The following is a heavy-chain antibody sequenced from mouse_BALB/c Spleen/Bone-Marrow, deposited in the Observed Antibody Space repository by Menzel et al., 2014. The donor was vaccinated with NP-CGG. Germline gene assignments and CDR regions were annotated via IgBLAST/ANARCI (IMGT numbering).Heavy chain of an antibody. CDR2: VNPYNGGT. J-gene: IGHJ2*01. V-gene: IGHV1-19*01. CDR3: ARSYGNYAYYFDY. Sequence: EVQLQQSGPELVKPWASVKMSCKASGYTFTDYYMDWVKQSHGESFEWIGRVNPYNGGTSYNQKFKGKATLTVDKSSSTAYMELNSLTSEDSAVYYCARSYGNYAYYFDYWGQGTTLTVSS. D-gene: IGHD2-1*01. CDR1: GYTFTDYY.